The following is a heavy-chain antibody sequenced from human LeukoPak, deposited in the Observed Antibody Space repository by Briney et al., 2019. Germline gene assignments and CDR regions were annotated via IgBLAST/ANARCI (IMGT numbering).Heavy chain of an antibody. D-gene: IGHD3-16*01. CDR1: GFTFSNYG. Sequence: GGSLRLSCEASGFTFSNYGMNWVRQAPGKGLEYVSAIFSNGDSTYSANSVKGRFTISRDTSKNTLYLQMGSLRAEDMAIYYCARSTPAYDYWGQGTLVTV. CDR3: ARSTPAYDY. CDR2: IFSNGDST. V-gene: IGHV3-64*01. J-gene: IGHJ4*02.